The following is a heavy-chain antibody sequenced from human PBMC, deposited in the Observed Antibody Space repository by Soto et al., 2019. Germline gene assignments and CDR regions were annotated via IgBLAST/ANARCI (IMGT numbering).Heavy chain of an antibody. V-gene: IGHV1-46*01. Sequence: SVKVSCKASVGLFSSYPISWVRQAPGQGLEWMGLINPDAGATNYAQRFQGRLRLTRDTSTSTVYMELRSLRFDDTAVYYCARGDIVLVPASEGNWFDPWGQGTLVTVSS. CDR2: INPDAGAT. CDR3: ARGDIVLVPASEGNWFDP. J-gene: IGHJ5*02. D-gene: IGHD2-2*01. CDR1: VGLFSSYP.